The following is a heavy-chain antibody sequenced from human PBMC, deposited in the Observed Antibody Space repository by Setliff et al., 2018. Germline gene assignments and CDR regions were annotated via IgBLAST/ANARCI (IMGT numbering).Heavy chain of an antibody. J-gene: IGHJ4*02. V-gene: IGHV4-39*02. D-gene: IGHD3-22*01. CDR1: GDSISRSTYY. CDR3: ARRDSTGYYGYSFDF. CDR2: VDHSGNT. Sequence: SETLSLTCTVSGDSISRSTYYWGWIRQSPGKGLDWIGTVDHSGNTFYNPSLKSRVTISVDTSKNHFSLKLTSVSAADTAVYYCARRDSTGYYGYSFDFWVQGLLVTISS.